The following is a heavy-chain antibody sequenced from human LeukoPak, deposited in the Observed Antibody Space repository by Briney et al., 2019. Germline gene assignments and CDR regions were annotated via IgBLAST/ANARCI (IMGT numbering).Heavy chain of an antibody. J-gene: IGHJ6*02. Sequence: GGSLRLSCAASGFTFSSYGMHWVRQAPGKGLEWVAVIWYDGSNKYYADSVKGRFTISRDNSKNTLYLQMNSLRAEDTAVYYCARSLVAEGGYSYGYYYYYGMDVWGQGATVTVSS. CDR1: GFTFSSYG. D-gene: IGHD5-18*01. CDR2: IWYDGSNK. V-gene: IGHV3-33*01. CDR3: ARSLVAEGGYSYGYYYYYGMDV.